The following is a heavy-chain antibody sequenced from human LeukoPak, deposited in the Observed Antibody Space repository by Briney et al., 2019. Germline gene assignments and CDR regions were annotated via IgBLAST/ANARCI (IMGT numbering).Heavy chain of an antibody. J-gene: IGHJ6*02. Sequence: GGSLRLSCAASGSFLSTYTMYWVRQAPVKGLEWVATTWYDGSNKYYPDSVKGRFTISRDNSKDTLYLQMNSLRAEDTAVYYCAREKPGSGSHFYGMDVWGQGTTVTVSS. CDR1: GSFLSTYT. CDR2: TWYDGSNK. CDR3: AREKPGSGSHFYGMDV. D-gene: IGHD3-10*01. V-gene: IGHV3-33*08.